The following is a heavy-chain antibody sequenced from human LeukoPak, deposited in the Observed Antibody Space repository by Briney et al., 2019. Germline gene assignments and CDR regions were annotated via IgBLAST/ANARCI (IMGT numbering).Heavy chain of an antibody. Sequence: ASVKVSCKASGYTFTSYGISWVRQAPGQGLEWMGWISAYNGNTNYAQKLQGRVTMTTDTSTSTAYMELRSLRSDDTAVYYCARVKDIVVVVAARYYYYYGMDVWGQGTTVTVSS. CDR2: ISAYNGNT. J-gene: IGHJ6*02. CDR3: ARVKDIVVVVAARYYYYYGMDV. D-gene: IGHD2-15*01. CDR1: GYTFTSYG. V-gene: IGHV1-18*01.